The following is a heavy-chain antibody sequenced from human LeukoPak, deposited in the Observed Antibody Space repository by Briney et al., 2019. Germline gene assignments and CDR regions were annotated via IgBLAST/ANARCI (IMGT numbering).Heavy chain of an antibody. Sequence: GGSLRLSCAASGFTFSSYAMHWVRQAPGKGLEWVAVISYDGSNKYYADSVKGRFTISRDNSKNTLYLQMNSLRAEDTAVYYCARGYSSSWTYSYWGQGTLVTVSS. CDR1: GFTFSSYA. V-gene: IGHV3-30*04. D-gene: IGHD6-13*01. CDR2: ISYDGSNK. CDR3: ARGYSSSWTYSY. J-gene: IGHJ4*02.